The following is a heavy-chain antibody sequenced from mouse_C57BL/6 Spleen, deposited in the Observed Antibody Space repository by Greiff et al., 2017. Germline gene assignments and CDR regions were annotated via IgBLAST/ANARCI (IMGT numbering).Heavy chain of an antibody. CDR1: GFTFSDAW. CDR3: TRNRYYGLYYFDY. V-gene: IGHV6-6*01. Sequence: DVHLVESGGGLVQPGGSMKLSCAASGFTFSDAWMDWVRQSPEKGLEWVAEIRNKANNHATYYAESVKGRFTISRDDSKSSVYLQMNSLRAEDTGIYYCTRNRYYGLYYFDYWGQGTTLTVSS. D-gene: IGHD1-1*01. J-gene: IGHJ2*01. CDR2: IRNKANNHAT.